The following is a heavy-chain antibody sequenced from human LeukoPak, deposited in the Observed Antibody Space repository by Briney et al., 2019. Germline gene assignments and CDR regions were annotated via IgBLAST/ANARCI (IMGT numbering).Heavy chain of an antibody. V-gene: IGHV3-7*01. D-gene: IGHD2/OR15-2a*01. Sequence: PGGSLRLSCAASGFIFSDYWMNWVRQVPGKGLEWVANINEDGSVQDYVHSVRGRFTISRDNTKNSMYLQMNSLRDEDTAIYYCASRESSMSRSHWGHGTLVTVSS. CDR3: ASRESSMSRSH. CDR1: GFIFSDYW. J-gene: IGHJ4*01. CDR2: INEDGSVQ.